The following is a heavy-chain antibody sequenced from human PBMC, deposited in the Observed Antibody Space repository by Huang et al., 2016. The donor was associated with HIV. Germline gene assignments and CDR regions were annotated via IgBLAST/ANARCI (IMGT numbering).Heavy chain of an antibody. CDR2: SIPTLGTA. V-gene: IGHV1-69*01. J-gene: IGHJ4*02. CDR3: ATVDYYDTSGPQRGYFDN. Sequence: QVQLVQSGAEVKKPGSSVKVSCKASGGSFRNFAIGWVRQAPGQGLEWMGGSIPTLGTANYAQKVQGRVTMIADESTSTAYMELSSLRSEDTAVYYCATVDYYDTSGPQRGYFDNWGQGTLVTVSS. CDR1: GGSFRNFA. D-gene: IGHD3-22*01.